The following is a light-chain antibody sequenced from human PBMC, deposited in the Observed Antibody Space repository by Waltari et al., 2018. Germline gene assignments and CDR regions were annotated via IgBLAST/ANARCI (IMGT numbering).Light chain of an antibody. CDR1: SSNLGSNS. J-gene: IGLJ2*01. V-gene: IGLV1-44*01. Sequence: QSALTQPPSASGTPGPRVIISCSGISSNLGSNSLSWYRQFPGTAPRLLIYSNSEPTSGVPDRFSGSKSGTSASLTISGLQSDDAADYYCATWDDRQTGYVVFGGGTKLTVL. CDR2: SNS. CDR3: ATWDDRQTGYVV.